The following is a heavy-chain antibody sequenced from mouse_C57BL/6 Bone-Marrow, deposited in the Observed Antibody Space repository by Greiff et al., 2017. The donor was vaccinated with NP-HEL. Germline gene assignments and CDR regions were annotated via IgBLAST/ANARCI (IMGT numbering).Heavy chain of an antibody. CDR1: GFSFNTYA. Sequence: EVQVVESGGGLVQPKGSLKLSCAASGFSFNTYAMNWVRQAPGKGLEWVARIRSKSNNYATYYADSVKDRFTISRDDSESMLYLQMNNLKTEDTAMYYCVSFYYGSKGTYYAMDYWGQGTSVTVSS. V-gene: IGHV10-1*01. J-gene: IGHJ4*01. CDR3: VSFYYGSKGTYYAMDY. CDR2: IRSKSNNYAT. D-gene: IGHD2-2*01.